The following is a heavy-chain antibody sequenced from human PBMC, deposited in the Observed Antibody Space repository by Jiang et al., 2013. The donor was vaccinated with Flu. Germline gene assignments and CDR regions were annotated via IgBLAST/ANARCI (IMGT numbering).Heavy chain of an antibody. CDR2: IYPGDSDT. CDR3: ARMAIIDGVAGPHWYFDL. Sequence: IIYPGDSDTRYSPSFQGQVTISADKSISTAYLQWSSLKASDTAMYYCARMAIIDGVAGPHWYFDLWGRGTLVTVSS. D-gene: IGHD6-19*01. J-gene: IGHJ2*01. V-gene: IGHV5-51*01.